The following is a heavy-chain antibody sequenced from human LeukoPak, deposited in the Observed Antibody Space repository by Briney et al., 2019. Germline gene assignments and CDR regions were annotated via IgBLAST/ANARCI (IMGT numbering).Heavy chain of an antibody. J-gene: IGHJ4*02. V-gene: IGHV3-21*01. CDR2: FGSSSSYI. Sequence: GGPLRFSLAASGFTFSSYGWNWFRQAPGRGLSGFSPFGSSSSYIYDADSVKGRLTISRDNAKNSLYLQMNSLRAEDTAVYYCARSAGNVLTGYYSYFDYWGQGILVTVSS. CDR1: GFTFSSYG. D-gene: IGHD3-9*01. CDR3: ARSAGNVLTGYYSYFDY.